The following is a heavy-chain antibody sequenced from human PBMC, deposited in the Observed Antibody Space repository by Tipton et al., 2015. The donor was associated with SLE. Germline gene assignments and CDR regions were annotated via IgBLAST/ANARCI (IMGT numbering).Heavy chain of an antibody. CDR3: ARSPDIVVVPAAKDYYYYMDV. J-gene: IGHJ6*03. Sequence: GSLRLSCAASGFTFSSYAMTWVRQAPGKGLEWVSAIYSSGHTYYADSVKGRFTISRDNSKNTVYLEMNSLRSEDTAVYYCARSPDIVVVPAAKDYYYYMDVWGKGTTVTVSS. D-gene: IGHD2-2*01. CDR2: IYSSGHT. CDR1: GFTFSSYA. V-gene: IGHV3-23*05.